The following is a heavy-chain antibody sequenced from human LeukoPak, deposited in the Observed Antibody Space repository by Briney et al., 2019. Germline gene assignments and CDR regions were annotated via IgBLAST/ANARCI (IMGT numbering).Heavy chain of an antibody. J-gene: IGHJ4*02. D-gene: IGHD2-2*01. CDR2: INPNSGDT. Sequence: ASVKVSCTSSGYTFTGYFLHWVRQAPGQGLEWMGRINPNSGDTNYAQKFQGRVTMTRDTSISTAYMELSRLRSDDTAVYYCARDYCSSTSCLFDYWGQGTLVTVSS. V-gene: IGHV1-2*06. CDR1: GYTFTGYF. CDR3: ARDYCSSTSCLFDY.